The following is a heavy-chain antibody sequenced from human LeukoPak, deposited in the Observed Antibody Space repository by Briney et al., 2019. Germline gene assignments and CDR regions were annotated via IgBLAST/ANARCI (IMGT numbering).Heavy chain of an antibody. J-gene: IGHJ6*03. D-gene: IGHD6-13*01. Sequence: ASVKVSCKASGYTFTSYDINWVRQATGQGLEWMGWMNPNSGNTGYAQKFQGRVTITRNTSISTAYMELSSLRSEDTAVYYCARVSKAAAAKEGFHYYYYMDVWGKGTTVTVSS. CDR2: MNPNSGNT. CDR1: GYTFTSYD. V-gene: IGHV1-8*03. CDR3: ARVSKAAAAKEGFHYYYYMDV.